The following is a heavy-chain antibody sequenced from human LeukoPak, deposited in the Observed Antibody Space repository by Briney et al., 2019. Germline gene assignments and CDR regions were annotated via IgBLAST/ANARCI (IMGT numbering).Heavy chain of an antibody. CDR1: GFTFSSYA. D-gene: IGHD5-12*01. CDR3: ARVRSSGYDYGYYGMDV. CDR2: ISYDGSNK. J-gene: IGHJ6*02. Sequence: PGGSLRLSCAASGFTFSSYAMHWVRQAPGKGLEWVAVISYDGSNKYYADSVKGRFTISRDNSKNTLYLQMNSLRAEDTAVYYCARVRSSGYDYGYYGMDVWGQGSTVTVSS. V-gene: IGHV3-30-3*01.